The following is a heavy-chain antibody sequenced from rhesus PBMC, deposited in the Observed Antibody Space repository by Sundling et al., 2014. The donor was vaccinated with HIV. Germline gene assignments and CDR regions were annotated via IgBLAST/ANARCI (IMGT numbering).Heavy chain of an antibody. CDR2: ISEGGGTI. CDR1: GFTFSSYL. V-gene: IGHV3-100*01. CDR3: TREHPGWSQFDY. J-gene: IGHJ4*01. D-gene: IGHD6-37*01. Sequence: DVQLVESGGGLVKPGESLRLSCVASGFTFSSYLIHWVRQAPGKGLEWVSVISEGGGTIHYADSVKGRFTVSRDSAKKSVFLQMDRLRAEDTAIYYCTREHPGWSQFDYWGQGVLVTVS.